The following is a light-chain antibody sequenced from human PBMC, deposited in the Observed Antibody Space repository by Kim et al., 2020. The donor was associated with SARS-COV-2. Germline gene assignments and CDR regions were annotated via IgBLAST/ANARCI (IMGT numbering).Light chain of an antibody. CDR3: KQYETYWT. V-gene: IGKV1-5*03. J-gene: IGKJ1*01. CDR1: QSVDSW. CDR2: QAS. Sequence: GNRVTITCRASQSVDSWLAWYQQKPGQAPKPLIYQASKLGSGVPSRFSGSGSGTDFTLTISNLQPDDSAIYYCKQYETYWTFGPGTKLEI.